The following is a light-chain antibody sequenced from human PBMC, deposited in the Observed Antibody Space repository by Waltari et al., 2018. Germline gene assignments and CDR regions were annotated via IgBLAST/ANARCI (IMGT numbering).Light chain of an antibody. J-gene: IGLJ3*02. CDR1: TSDVGGYNN. V-gene: IGLV2-14*03. Sequence: QLALIHPAPVLGPLGQPITIPCPGTTSDVGGYNNVPSYQQHPGKAPKVMIYDVSNLPSGVSNRFSGSKSGNTASLTISGLQAEDEADYSFSSYLSTNTRGVFGGGTKLAVL. CDR2: DVS. CDR3: SSYLSTNTRGV.